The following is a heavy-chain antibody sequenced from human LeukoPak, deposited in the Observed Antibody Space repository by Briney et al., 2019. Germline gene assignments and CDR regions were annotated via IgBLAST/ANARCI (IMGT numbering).Heavy chain of an antibody. V-gene: IGHV3-21*01. Sequence: GGSLRLSCVASGFTFRTYSMNWVRQAPGKGLEWVSSISGSSTYIYYADSVKGRFTISRDNAKNSLFLQMNSLRAEDTAVYYCARVQDGSSWYEYFQHWGQGTLVTVSS. CDR3: ARVQDGSSWYEYFQH. CDR1: GFTFRTYS. J-gene: IGHJ1*01. CDR2: ISGSSTYI. D-gene: IGHD6-13*01.